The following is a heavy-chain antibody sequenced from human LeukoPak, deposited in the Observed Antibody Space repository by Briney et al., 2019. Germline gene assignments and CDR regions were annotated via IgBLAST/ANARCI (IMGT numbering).Heavy chain of an antibody. D-gene: IGHD3-10*02. Sequence: GGSLRLSCAASGFTVSTNYMTWIRQAPGKGLEWVSVMYTLGNTNYADSVRGRFTISRDNSKNTLYLQMNSLRVEDTAIYYCTRGMLRQPPDYWGQGMLVTVSS. J-gene: IGHJ4*02. V-gene: IGHV3-66*03. CDR1: GFTVSTNY. CDR2: MYTLGNT. CDR3: TRGMLRQPPDY.